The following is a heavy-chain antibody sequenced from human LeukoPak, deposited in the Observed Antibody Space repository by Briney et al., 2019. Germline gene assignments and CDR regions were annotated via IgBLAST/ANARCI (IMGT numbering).Heavy chain of an antibody. Sequence: GGSLRLSCAASGFTFSSYAMSWVRQAPGKGLEWVSAISGSGGSTYYADSVKGRFTISRDNSQNTLYLQMNSLRAEDTAVYYCAKHYYDSSGYPGFAQKYYFDYWGQGTLVTVSS. D-gene: IGHD3-22*01. CDR3: AKHYYDSSGYPGFAQKYYFDY. J-gene: IGHJ4*02. CDR2: ISGSGGST. V-gene: IGHV3-23*01. CDR1: GFTFSSYA.